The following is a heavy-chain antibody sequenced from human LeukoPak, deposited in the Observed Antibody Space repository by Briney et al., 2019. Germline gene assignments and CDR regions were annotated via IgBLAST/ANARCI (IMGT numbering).Heavy chain of an antibody. CDR2: SRNKAKSYTT. Sequence: GGSLRLSCVGSGFTFSDHYMDWVRQAPGKGLEWVGRSRNKAKSYTTEYVASVKGRFTVSRDNSKNSLYLQMTSLKTEDTAIYYCARAVPDGARYYFDYWGQGTLVTVSS. CDR3: ARAVPDGARYYFDY. D-gene: IGHD3-10*01. V-gene: IGHV3-72*01. CDR1: GFTFSDHY. J-gene: IGHJ4*02.